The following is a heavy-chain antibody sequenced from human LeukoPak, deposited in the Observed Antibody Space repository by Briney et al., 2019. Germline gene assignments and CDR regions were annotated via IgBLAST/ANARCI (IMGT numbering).Heavy chain of an antibody. J-gene: IGHJ6*03. Sequence: ASVKVSCKASGYTFTASGLCWVRQAPGQGLEWMGWINPYNDITDYAQTFKGRVTMTTDTSTSTAYMELRSLRSDDTAVYYCGRLFGEILLPSDHFYYMDVWGKGTAVTVSS. V-gene: IGHV1-18*01. CDR3: GRLFGEILLPSDHFYYMDV. CDR2: INPYNDIT. D-gene: IGHD3-10*02. CDR1: GYTFTASG.